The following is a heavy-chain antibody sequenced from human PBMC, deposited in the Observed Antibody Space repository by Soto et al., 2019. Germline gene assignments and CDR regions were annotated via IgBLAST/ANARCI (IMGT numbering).Heavy chain of an antibody. CDR1: GGSISSGGYY. Sequence: QVQLQESGPGRVKPSQTLSLTCTVSGGSISSGGYYWSWIRQHPGKGLEWIGYIYYSGSTYYNPSRKRRVTISVETSKNQFSPKLSSVTAADTAVYFCARSSTSANYFDYWGQGTLVTGSS. V-gene: IGHV4-31*03. D-gene: IGHD2-2*01. CDR2: IYYSGST. CDR3: ARSSTSANYFDY. J-gene: IGHJ4*02.